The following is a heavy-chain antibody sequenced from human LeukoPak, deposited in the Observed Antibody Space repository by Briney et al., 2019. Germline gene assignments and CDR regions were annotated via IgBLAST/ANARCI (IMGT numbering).Heavy chain of an antibody. J-gene: IGHJ4*02. CDR1: GYAFTGYY. CDR3: ARYMSYFDY. V-gene: IGHV1-18*04. Sequence: ASVKVSCKASGYAFTGYYMHWVRQASGQGLEWMGWISAYNGNTNYAQKLQGRVTMTTDTSTSTAYMELRSLRSDDTAVYYCARYMSYFDYWGQGTLVTVSS. CDR2: ISAYNGNT.